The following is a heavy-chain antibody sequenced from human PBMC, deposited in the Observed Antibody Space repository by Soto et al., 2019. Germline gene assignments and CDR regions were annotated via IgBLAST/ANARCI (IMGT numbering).Heavy chain of an antibody. CDR3: ARQPYDSRGYYYGT. V-gene: IGHV4-39*01. D-gene: IGHD3-22*01. CDR1: GGSISSANYY. Sequence: QLRLQESGPGLVKPSETLSLTCTVSGGSISSANYYWGWIRQPPGKGMEWIGSMYSRGNTYYNPSLKSRVTVSVDTSKNHFSLKLSSATAADTAVYYCARQPYDSRGYYYGTWGQGALVTVSS. J-gene: IGHJ5*02. CDR2: MYSRGNT.